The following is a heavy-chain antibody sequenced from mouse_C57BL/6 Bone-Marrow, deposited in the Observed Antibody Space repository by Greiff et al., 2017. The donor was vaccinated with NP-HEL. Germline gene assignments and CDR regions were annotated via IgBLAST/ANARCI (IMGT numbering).Heavy chain of an antibody. CDR2: IYPGSGST. CDR1: GYTFTSYW. J-gene: IGHJ4*01. CDR3: ARVEARGNYVCDY. D-gene: IGHD2-1*01. Sequence: VQLQQPGAELVKPGASVKMSCKASGYTFTSYWITWVKQRPGQGLEWIGDIYPGSGSTNYNEKFKSKATLTVDTSSSTAYMQLSSLTSEDSAVYYCARVEARGNYVCDYWGQGTSVTVSS. V-gene: IGHV1-55*01.